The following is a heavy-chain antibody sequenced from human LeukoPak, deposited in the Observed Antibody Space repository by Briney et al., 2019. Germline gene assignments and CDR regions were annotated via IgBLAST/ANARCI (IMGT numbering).Heavy chain of an antibody. V-gene: IGHV4-61*01. CDR3: AREGTVGLDP. D-gene: IGHD3/OR15-3a*01. CDR1: GGSISSGSYY. Sequence: PSETLSLTCTVSGGSISSGSYYWSWIRQPPGKGLEWIGYIYYSGSTNYDPSLKSRVTISVDTSKNQFSLKLSSVTAADTAVYYCAREGTVGLDPWGQGTLVTVSS. J-gene: IGHJ5*02. CDR2: IYYSGST.